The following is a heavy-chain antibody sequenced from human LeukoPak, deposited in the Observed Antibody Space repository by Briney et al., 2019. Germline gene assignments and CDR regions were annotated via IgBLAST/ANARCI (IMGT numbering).Heavy chain of an antibody. CDR1: GFTFSSYA. CDR2: ISGSGFSA. D-gene: IGHD6-19*01. Sequence: PGGSLRPPCAASGFTFSSYAMSWVRQAPGKGLEWVSAISGSGFSAYYADSVKGRFTISRDNFKNTLYLQMNSLRAEDTAVYYCAKETVAVPPIDHWGREPLHTVSS. J-gene: IGHJ4*02. CDR3: AKETVAVPPIDH. V-gene: IGHV3-23*01.